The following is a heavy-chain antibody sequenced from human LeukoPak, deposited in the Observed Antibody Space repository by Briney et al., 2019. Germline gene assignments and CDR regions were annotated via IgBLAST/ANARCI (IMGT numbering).Heavy chain of an antibody. Sequence: GGSLRLSCAASGFTFSNYWMHWVRLAPGKGPMWVSRISTDGRFTSYADSVKGRFTISRDNAENTLYPHMSSLRAEDTALYYCARDFLHSPNCPGCWGQGTLVTLSS. V-gene: IGHV3-74*01. CDR3: ARDFLHSPNCPGC. CDR2: ISTDGRFT. CDR1: GFTFSNYW. J-gene: IGHJ4*02. D-gene: IGHD1-1*01.